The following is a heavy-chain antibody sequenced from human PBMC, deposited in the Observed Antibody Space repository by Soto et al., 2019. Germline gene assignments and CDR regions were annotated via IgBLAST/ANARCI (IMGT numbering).Heavy chain of an antibody. J-gene: IGHJ6*02. CDR2: ITSTGGDT. CDR1: GFTFSNFV. V-gene: IGHV3-23*01. CDR3: TKASSDRHHMDV. Sequence: GGSLRLSCATSGFTFSNFVMRWVRQTPGKGLEWVSTITSTGGDTYYTDSVKGRFTISRDNSKNTLYLQMSSLRAEDTALYYCTKASSDRHHMDVWGQGTTVTVS.